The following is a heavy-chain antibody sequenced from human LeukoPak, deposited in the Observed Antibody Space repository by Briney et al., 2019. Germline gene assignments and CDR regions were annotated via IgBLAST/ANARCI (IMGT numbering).Heavy chain of an antibody. CDR1: GGTFSSYA. CDR3: ARARPEGAVAGYFDY. Sequence: GASVKVSCKASGGTFSSYAISWVRQAPGQGLEWMGRIIPILGIANYAQKFQGRVTITADKSTSAAYMELSSLRSEDTAVYYCARARPEGAVAGYFDYWGQGTLVTVSS. D-gene: IGHD6-19*01. V-gene: IGHV1-69*04. J-gene: IGHJ4*02. CDR2: IIPILGIA.